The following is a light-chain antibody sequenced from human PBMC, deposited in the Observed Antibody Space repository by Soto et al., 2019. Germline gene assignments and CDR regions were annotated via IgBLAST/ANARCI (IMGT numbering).Light chain of an antibody. V-gene: IGKV3-15*01. CDR2: DAY. Sequence: EIVVTQSPATLSASPGERVTLTCRASQFVSTRLAWYQQRPGQVPRLLIYDAYTRALGISARFSGSGSGTEFTLTISSLQSEDFALYYCQQRRNWPRLAFGGGTKVDIK. CDR1: QFVSTR. J-gene: IGKJ4*01. CDR3: QQRRNWPRLA.